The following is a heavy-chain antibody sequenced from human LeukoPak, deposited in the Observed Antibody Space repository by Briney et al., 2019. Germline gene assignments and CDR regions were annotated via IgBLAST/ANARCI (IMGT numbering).Heavy chain of an antibody. CDR3: ARGGQRGIMGARYFQH. CDR1: GGSFSGYY. V-gene: IGHV4-34*01. Sequence: SETLSLTCAVYGGSFSGYYWSWIRQPPGKGLEWIGEINHSGSTNYNPSLKSRVTISVDTSKNQFSLKLSSVTAADTAVYYCARGGQRGIMGARYFQHWGQGTLVTVSS. D-gene: IGHD1-26*01. J-gene: IGHJ1*01. CDR2: INHSGST.